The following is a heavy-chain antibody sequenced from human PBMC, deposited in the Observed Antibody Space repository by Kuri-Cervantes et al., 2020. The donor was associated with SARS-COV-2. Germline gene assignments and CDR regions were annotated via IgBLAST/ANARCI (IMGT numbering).Heavy chain of an antibody. D-gene: IGHD2-2*01. V-gene: IGHV1-8*02. CDR1: GYTFSTYD. CDR2: MNPDTGNS. Sequence: ASVKVSCKASGYTFSTYDINWVRQASGQGLEWMGWMNPDTGNSGHAQNFQGRVTMTTDTSTSTAYMELRSLRSDDTAVYYCARVGFVVVPAAIRANNWFDPWGQGTLVTVSS. CDR3: ARVGFVVVPAAIRANNWFDP. J-gene: IGHJ5*02.